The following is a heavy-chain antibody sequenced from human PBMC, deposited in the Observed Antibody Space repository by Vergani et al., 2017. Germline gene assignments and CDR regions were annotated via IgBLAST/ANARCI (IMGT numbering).Heavy chain of an antibody. Sequence: QVQLVQSGAEVKKPGASVKVSCKASGYTFTSYGISWVRQAPGQGLEWMGWISAYNGNTNYAPKLQGRVTRTTDTSTSTAYMELRSLRSDDPAVYYCARGYEVTGTPAPFNWFDPWGQGTLVTVSS. D-gene: IGHD1-20*01. J-gene: IGHJ5*02. CDR1: GYTFTSYG. V-gene: IGHV1-18*01. CDR2: ISAYNGNT. CDR3: ARGYEVTGTPAPFNWFDP.